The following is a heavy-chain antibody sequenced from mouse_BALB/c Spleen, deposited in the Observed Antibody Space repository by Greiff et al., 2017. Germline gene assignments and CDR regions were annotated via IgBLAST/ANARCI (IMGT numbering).Heavy chain of an antibody. V-gene: IGHV1-7*01. D-gene: IGHD2-1*01. J-gene: IGHJ3*01. Sequence: QVQLQQSGAELAKPGASVKMSCKASGYTFTSYWMHWVKQRPGQGLEWIGYINPSTGYTEYNQKFKDKATLTADKSSSTAYMQLSSLTSEDSAVYYCARGKGFYGNYVAWFAYWGQGTLVTVSA. CDR3: ARGKGFYGNYVAWFAY. CDR1: GYTFTSYW. CDR2: INPSTGYT.